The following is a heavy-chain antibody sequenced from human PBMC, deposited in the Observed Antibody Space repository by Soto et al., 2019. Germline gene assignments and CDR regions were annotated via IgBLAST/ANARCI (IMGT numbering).Heavy chain of an antibody. D-gene: IGHD3-16*02. Sequence: QVQLVQSGAEVKKPGASVKVSCRASGYSFTTDDIHWVRQAVGQGLEWIGWMNPNSDNTGYAQKFKGRVTLIRDAFINEAFFELSTVTSDDTAVDYCARGNPYDWENYPRLEKWGQGTLVTVSS. CDR2: MNPNSDNT. V-gene: IGHV1-8*02. CDR1: GYSFTTDD. CDR3: ARGNPYDWENYPRLEK. J-gene: IGHJ4*02.